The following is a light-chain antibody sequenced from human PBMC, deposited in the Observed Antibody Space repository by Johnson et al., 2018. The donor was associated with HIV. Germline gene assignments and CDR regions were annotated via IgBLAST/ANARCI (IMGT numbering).Light chain of an antibody. J-gene: IGLJ1*01. V-gene: IGLV1-51*02. CDR3: GTWDSSLSAEV. Sequence: LTQPPSVSAAPGQKVTISCSGSSSNIGNNYVSWYQQLPGTAPKLLIYENNKRPSGIPDRFSGSKSGTSATLGITGLQTGDEADYYCGTWDSSLSAEVFGTGTKVTVL. CDR2: ENN. CDR1: SSNIGNNY.